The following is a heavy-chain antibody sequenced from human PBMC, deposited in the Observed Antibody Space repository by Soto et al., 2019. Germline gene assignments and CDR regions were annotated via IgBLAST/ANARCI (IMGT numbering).Heavy chain of an antibody. Sequence: QVQLQESGPGLVKPSETLSLTCTVSGGSMSGYHWTWIRQSPGKELEFIGSVFDSGSTKSNPSLRSRVAISIVASKSQFSLTLSSVTAADTAVYYCASCLNSAGSCLRFLRWGQGTLVTVSS. CDR3: ASCLNSAGSCLRFLR. CDR2: VFDSGST. CDR1: GGSMSGYH. V-gene: IGHV4-59*12. J-gene: IGHJ1*01. D-gene: IGHD2-15*01.